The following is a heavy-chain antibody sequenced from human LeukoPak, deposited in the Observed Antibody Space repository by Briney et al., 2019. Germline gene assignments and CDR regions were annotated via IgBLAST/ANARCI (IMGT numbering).Heavy chain of an antibody. CDR2: INPNSGGT. V-gene: IGHV1-2*02. J-gene: IGHJ6*03. CDR3: ARAPWASSSWTHYYYYYYYMDV. Sequence: GASVKVSCKASGYTFTGYYMHWVRQAPGQGLEWMGWINPNSGGTNYAQKFQGRVTMTRDTSISTAYMELSRLRSDDTAVYYCARAPWASSSWTHYYYYYYYMDVWGKGTTVTVSS. D-gene: IGHD6-13*01. CDR1: GYTFTGYY.